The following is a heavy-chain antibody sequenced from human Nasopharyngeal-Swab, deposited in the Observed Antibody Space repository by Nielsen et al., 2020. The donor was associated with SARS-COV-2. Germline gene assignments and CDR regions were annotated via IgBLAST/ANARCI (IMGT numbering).Heavy chain of an antibody. CDR2: IYPGDSDT. J-gene: IGHJ4*02. CDR1: ASSFTAHW. V-gene: IGHV5-51*01. CDR3: ARWGVYDSGSYFDY. D-gene: IGHD3-10*01. Sequence: GESLKISCQTSASSFTAHWLGWVRPVPRKGLAWLGFIYPGDSDTRYSPSFQGHITFSADKSISTAYLQWSSLKASDTATYYCARWGVYDSGSYFDYWGQGTLVTVSS.